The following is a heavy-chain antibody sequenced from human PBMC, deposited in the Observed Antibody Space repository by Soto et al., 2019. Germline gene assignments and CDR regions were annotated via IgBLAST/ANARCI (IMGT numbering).Heavy chain of an antibody. D-gene: IGHD3-22*01. J-gene: IGHJ4*02. CDR1: GFTVSSYW. CDR2: ISGDGSIT. Sequence: HPGGSLRLSCAASGFTVSSYWMHWVRQATGKGLVWVSRISGDGSITSYADSVRGRFTISRDNAKNTLYLQMNSLRAEDTALYYCTRTRYDGSGTPFDYWGQGALVTVSS. V-gene: IGHV3-74*01. CDR3: TRTRYDGSGTPFDY.